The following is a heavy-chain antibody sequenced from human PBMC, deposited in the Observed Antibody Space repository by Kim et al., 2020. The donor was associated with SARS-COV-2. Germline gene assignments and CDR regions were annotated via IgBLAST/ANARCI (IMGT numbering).Heavy chain of an antibody. CDR2: INRDGSST. CDR3: VRSPCIVFRYWYFDP. D-gene: IGHD1-26*01. CDR1: GFSFSSYG. V-gene: IGHV3-74*03. Sequence: GGSLRLSCAASGFSFSSYGVNWVRQGPGKGLVWVSYINRDGSSTTYADSVQGRFTIARYNAKNTLYLQINSLRAEAKAVDYCVRSPCIVFRYWYFDPWGRGTLVTVSS. J-gene: IGHJ2*01.